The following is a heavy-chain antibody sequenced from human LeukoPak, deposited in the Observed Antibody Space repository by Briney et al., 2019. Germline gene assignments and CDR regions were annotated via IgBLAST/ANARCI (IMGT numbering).Heavy chain of an antibody. V-gene: IGHV3-21*01. CDR2: ISSSSSHI. CDR1: GFTFSTHS. CDR3: ARDFRTQLDGYSPPYHFDY. J-gene: IGHJ4*02. Sequence: PGGSLRLSCAAFGFTFSTHSMSWVRQAPGNRLEWVSSISSSSSHIYYADSMKGRFTVSRDNAKNSLFLQMNSLRAEDTAVYYCARDFRTQLDGYSPPYHFDYWGQGALVTVSS. D-gene: IGHD5-24*01.